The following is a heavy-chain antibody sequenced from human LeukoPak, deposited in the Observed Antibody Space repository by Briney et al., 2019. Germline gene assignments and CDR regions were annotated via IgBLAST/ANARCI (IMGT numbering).Heavy chain of an antibody. CDR2: IDPSDSYP. D-gene: IGHD3-10*01. J-gene: IGHJ6*02. Sequence: GESLRIPGKGSGYSFTSYYSNGVGQMLGKGLEGMGRIDPSDSYPNNSPSIQGHVTISADKSISTASLQWSSLKASDTAMYYCARTSGSFLYGMAVWGQGTTVTVSS. V-gene: IGHV5-10-1*01. CDR1: GYSFTSYY. CDR3: ARTSGSFLYGMAV.